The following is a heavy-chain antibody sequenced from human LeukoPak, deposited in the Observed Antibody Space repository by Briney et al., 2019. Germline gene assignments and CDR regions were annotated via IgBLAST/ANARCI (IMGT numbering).Heavy chain of an antibody. CDR2: IYTSGST. J-gene: IGHJ4*02. D-gene: IGHD5-24*01. Sequence: SQTLSLTCTVSGGSISSGSYYWGWIRQPAGKGLEWIGRIYTSGSTNYNPSLKSRVTISVDTSKNQFSLKLSSVTAADTAVYYCARESFSTEMATITDYWGQGTLVTVSS. CDR3: ARESFSTEMATITDY. CDR1: GGSISSGSYY. V-gene: IGHV4-61*02.